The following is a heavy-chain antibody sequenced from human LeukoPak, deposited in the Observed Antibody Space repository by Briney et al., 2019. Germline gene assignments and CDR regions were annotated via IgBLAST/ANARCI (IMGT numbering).Heavy chain of an antibody. Sequence: TGGSLRLSCAASGFTFSSYGMHWVRQAPGKGLEWVAVISYDGSNKYYADSVKGRFTISRDNSKNTLYLQMNSLRAEDTALYYCAKDGYSSGWYYFDYWGQGTLVTVSS. D-gene: IGHD6-19*01. J-gene: IGHJ4*02. CDR2: ISYDGSNK. V-gene: IGHV3-30*18. CDR1: GFTFSSYG. CDR3: AKDGYSSGWYYFDY.